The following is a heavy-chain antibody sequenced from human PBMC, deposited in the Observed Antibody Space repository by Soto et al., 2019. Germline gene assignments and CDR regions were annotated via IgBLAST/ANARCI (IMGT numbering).Heavy chain of an antibody. J-gene: IGHJ3*02. CDR3: ARVRCSSTSCYAGDDVFDI. CDR1: GGXFSGYY. Sequence: SETLXLTCAVYGGXFSGYYWSWIRQPPGKGLEWIGEINHSGSTNYNPSLKSRVTISVDTSKNQFSLKVSSVTAADTAVYYCARVRCSSTSCYAGDDVFDIWGQGTMVTVSS. D-gene: IGHD2-2*01. CDR2: INHSGST. V-gene: IGHV4-34*01.